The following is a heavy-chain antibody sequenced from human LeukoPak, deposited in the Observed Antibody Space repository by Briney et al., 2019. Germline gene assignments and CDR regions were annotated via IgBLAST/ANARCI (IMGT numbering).Heavy chain of an antibody. V-gene: IGHV4-59*01. Sequence: SETLSLTCTVSGGSISNYYWSWTRQPPGKGLEWIGYMYYSGSTNYNPSLKSRVTISVDTSKNQFSLKLSSVTAADTAVYYCVRDRMTPRRGFYMDVWGKGTPVIVSS. J-gene: IGHJ6*03. CDR1: GGSISNYY. D-gene: IGHD3-10*01. CDR3: VRDRMTPRRGFYMDV. CDR2: MYYSGST.